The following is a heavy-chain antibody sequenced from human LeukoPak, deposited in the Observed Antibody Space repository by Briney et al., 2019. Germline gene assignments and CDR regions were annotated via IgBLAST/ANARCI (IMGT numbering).Heavy chain of an antibody. CDR2: INPSGGST. Sequence: ASVKVSCKASGYTFTSYYRHWVRRAPGQGLEWMGIINPSGGSTSYAQKFQGRVTMTRDTSTSTVYMELSSLRSEDTAVYYCARGGLTMVRGVIITFRFDPWGQGTLVTVSS. CDR3: ARGGLTMVRGVIITFRFDP. V-gene: IGHV1-46*01. D-gene: IGHD3-10*01. CDR1: GYTFTSYY. J-gene: IGHJ5*02.